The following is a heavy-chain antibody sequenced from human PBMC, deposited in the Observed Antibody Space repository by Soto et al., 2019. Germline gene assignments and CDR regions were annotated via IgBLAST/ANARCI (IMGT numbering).Heavy chain of an antibody. CDR3: AGNGDLSYYYYGMDV. CDR1: GGTFSKYA. J-gene: IGHJ6*02. CDR2: ITPILGAT. Sequence: QVQLVQSGAEVKKSGSSVKVSCRTSGGTFSKYAISWVRQVHGQGLEWMGGITPILGATQYAGKFQVRITITGEASTTTAYMELSSLRPEDTAVYYCAGNGDLSYYYYGMDVWGQGTTVTVSS. V-gene: IGHV1-69*01. D-gene: IGHD1-1*01.